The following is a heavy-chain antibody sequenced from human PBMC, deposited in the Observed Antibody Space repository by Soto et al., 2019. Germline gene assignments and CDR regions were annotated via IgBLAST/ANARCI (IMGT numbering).Heavy chain of an antibody. D-gene: IGHD6-13*01. Sequence: GASVKVSCKASGYTFTGYYMHWVRQAPGQGLEWMGWINPNSGGTNYAQKFQGWVTMTRDTSISTAYMELSRLRSDDTAVYYCARDQAAAGKGFDYWGQGTLVTVSS. CDR2: INPNSGGT. CDR1: GYTFTGYY. V-gene: IGHV1-2*04. J-gene: IGHJ4*02. CDR3: ARDQAAAGKGFDY.